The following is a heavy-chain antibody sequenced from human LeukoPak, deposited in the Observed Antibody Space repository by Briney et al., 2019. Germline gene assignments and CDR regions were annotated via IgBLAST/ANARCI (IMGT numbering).Heavy chain of an antibody. CDR1: GGTFSSYA. CDR3: ARDRLNGYNPRRFDY. Sequence: GASVKASCKASGGTFSSYAISWVRQAPGQGLEWMGGIIPIFGTANYAQKFQGRVTITADESTSTAYMELSSLRSEGTAVYYCARDRLNGYNPRRFDYWGQGTLVTVSS. V-gene: IGHV1-69*13. J-gene: IGHJ4*02. CDR2: IIPIFGTA. D-gene: IGHD5-24*01.